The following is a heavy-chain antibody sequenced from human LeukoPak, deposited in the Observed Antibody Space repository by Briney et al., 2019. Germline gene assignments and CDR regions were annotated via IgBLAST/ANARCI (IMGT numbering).Heavy chain of an antibody. V-gene: IGHV1-46*01. CDR1: GYTFTSYY. D-gene: IGHD3-16*01. CDR3: AREPREDIRGAFRAFDI. J-gene: IGHJ3*02. Sequence: ASVKASCKASGYTFTSYYMHWVRQAPGQGLEWMGIINPSGGSTSYAQKFQGRVTMTRDTSTSTVYMELSSLRSEDTAVYYCAREPREDIRGAFRAFDIWGQGTMVTVSS. CDR2: INPSGGST.